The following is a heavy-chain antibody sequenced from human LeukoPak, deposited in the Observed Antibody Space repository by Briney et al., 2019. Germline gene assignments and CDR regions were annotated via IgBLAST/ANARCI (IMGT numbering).Heavy chain of an antibody. CDR1: GYTFTGYY. CDR2: INTNTGNP. D-gene: IGHD4/OR15-4a*01. V-gene: IGHV7-4-1*02. J-gene: IGHJ3*02. CDR3: ARGAHDAFDI. Sequence: ASVKVSCKASGYTFTGYYMHWVRQAPGQGLEWMGWINTNTGNPTYAQGFTGRFVFSLDTSVSTAYLQISSLKAEDTAVYYCARGAHDAFDIWGQGTMVTVSS.